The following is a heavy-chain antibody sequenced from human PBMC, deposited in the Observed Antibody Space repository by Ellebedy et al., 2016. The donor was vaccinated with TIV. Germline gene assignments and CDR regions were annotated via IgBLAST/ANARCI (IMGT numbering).Heavy chain of an antibody. V-gene: IGHV1-46*01. J-gene: IGHJ4*02. Sequence: ASVKVSCKTSGYILTKYYFHWIRQAPGRGLEWMGVLDARVGSTTYAQSLQGRVTMTRDTSTRTVYMELRSLRFEDTAVYYCASVPSAGADFWGQGTLVTVSS. CDR1: GYILTKYY. D-gene: IGHD4-17*01. CDR2: LDARVGST. CDR3: ASVPSAGADF.